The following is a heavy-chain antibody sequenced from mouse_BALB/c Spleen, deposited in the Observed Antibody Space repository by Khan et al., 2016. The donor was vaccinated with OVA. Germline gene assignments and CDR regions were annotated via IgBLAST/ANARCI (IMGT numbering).Heavy chain of an antibody. CDR2: IIYTGYT. CDR1: GDSITSGY. Sequence: EVKLLESGPSLVKPSQTLSLTCSVTGDSITSGYWNWIRKFPGNKLEYMGYIIYTGYTYYNPSLKSRISITRHTSKNQYYLQLSSVTDEDTATYYCARSTYSYAFVYWGQGTLVTVSA. CDR3: ARSTYSYAFVY. V-gene: IGHV3-8*02. J-gene: IGHJ3*01. D-gene: IGHD2-12*01.